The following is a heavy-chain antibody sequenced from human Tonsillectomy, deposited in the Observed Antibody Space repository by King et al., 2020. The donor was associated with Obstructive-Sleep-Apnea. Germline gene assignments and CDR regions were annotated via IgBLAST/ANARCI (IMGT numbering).Heavy chain of an antibody. CDR3: ARAPADCSNNRCSHYYYYSGMDV. V-gene: IGHV1-18*01. J-gene: IGHJ6*02. CDR1: GYTFSNYG. CDR2: ISGYNGNT. Sequence: VQLVQSGADVKKPGASVKVSCKASGYTFSNYGITWVRQAPGQGLEWMGWISGYNGNTNYAQNFQGRVTMNTDTSTSTAYMGLRGLRSDDTAGYYCARAPADCSNNRCSHYYYYSGMDVWGQGTTVTVSS. D-gene: IGHD2-2*01.